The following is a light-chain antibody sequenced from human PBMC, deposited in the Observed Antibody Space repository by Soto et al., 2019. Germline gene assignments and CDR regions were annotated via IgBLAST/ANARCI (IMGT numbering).Light chain of an antibody. V-gene: IGKV3-20*01. CDR3: QQYGSWPRT. CDR1: QSVSSFY. Sequence: EIVLTQSPGTLSLSPGERATLSCRASQSVSSFYLAWYQQRAGQAPRLLISGASTRTTGIPDRFSGSGSGTDFTLTIXRXXXXXXXXYXCQQYGSWPRTFGQGTKVEIK. J-gene: IGKJ1*01. CDR2: GAS.